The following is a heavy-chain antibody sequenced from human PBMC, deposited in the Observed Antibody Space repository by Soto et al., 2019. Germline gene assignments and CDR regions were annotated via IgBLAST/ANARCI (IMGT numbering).Heavy chain of an antibody. CDR3: ARDLAPNYYDSSGDGRWFDP. CDR2: ISAYNGNT. CDR1: GYTFTSYG. Sequence: GASVKVSCKASGYTFTSYGISWVRQAPGQGLEWMGWISAYNGNTNYAQKLQGRVTMTTDKSTSTAYMELRSLRSEDTAVYYCARDLAPNYYDSSGDGRWFDPWGQGTLVTVSS. V-gene: IGHV1-18*01. D-gene: IGHD3-22*01. J-gene: IGHJ5*02.